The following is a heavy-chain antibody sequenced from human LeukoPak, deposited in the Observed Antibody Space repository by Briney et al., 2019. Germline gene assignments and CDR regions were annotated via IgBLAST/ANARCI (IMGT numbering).Heavy chain of an antibody. J-gene: IGHJ5*02. CDR2: IKKDGSEK. CDR3: AREGGNGWYSGWFDP. V-gene: IGHV3-7*01. D-gene: IGHD6-19*01. Sequence: GGSLRLSCAASGFTFSSYWMSWVRQAPGKGLEWVANIKKDGSEKKYVDSVKGRFTISRDNAENLLYLEMNSLRAEDTAVYYCAREGGNGWYSGWFDPWGQGILVTVSS. CDR1: GFTFSSYW.